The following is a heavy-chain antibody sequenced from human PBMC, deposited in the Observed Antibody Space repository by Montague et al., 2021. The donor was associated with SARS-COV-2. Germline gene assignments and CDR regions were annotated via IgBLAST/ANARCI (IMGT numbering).Heavy chain of an antibody. V-gene: IGHV4-39*01. Sequence: SETLSLTCTVSGGSISSSYYYWGWLRQPPGKGLEGNVSYYCSGSSYYNPSLQSPVSISVDTSKNPFSLKLSSVTAADTAVYYCATLTLGYCTNGEGQPPDYWGQGTLVTVSS. D-gene: IGHD2-8*01. J-gene: IGHJ4*02. CDR2: YYCSGSS. CDR1: GGSISSSYYY. CDR3: ATLTLGYCTNGEGQPPDY.